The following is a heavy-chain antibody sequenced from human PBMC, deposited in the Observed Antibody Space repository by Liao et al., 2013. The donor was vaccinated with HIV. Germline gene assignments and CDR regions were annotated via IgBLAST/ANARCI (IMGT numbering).Heavy chain of an antibody. D-gene: IGHD3-3*01. CDR2: IYTSGST. Sequence: QVQLQESGPGLVKPSETLSLTCTVSGGSISSYYWSWIRQPAGKGLEWIGRIYTSGSTNSNPSLKSRVTISVDTSKNQFSLKLSSVTAADTAVYYCARDRANDFWSGSHGGDAFDIWGQGTMVTVSS. J-gene: IGHJ3*02. CDR3: ARDRANDFWSGSHGGDAFDI. V-gene: IGHV4-4*07. CDR1: GGSISSYY.